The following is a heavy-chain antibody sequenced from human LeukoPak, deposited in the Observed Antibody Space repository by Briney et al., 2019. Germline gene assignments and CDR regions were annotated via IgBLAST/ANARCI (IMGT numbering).Heavy chain of an antibody. J-gene: IGHJ6*02. CDR2: INSDGSST. V-gene: IGHV3-74*01. Sequence: PGGSLRLSCAASGFTFSSYWMHWVRQAPGKGLVWVSRINSDGSSTSYADSVKGRFTISRDNAKNTLYLQLNSLRAEDTAVYYCAKGGGYDSDYYYYGMDVWGQGTTVTVSS. D-gene: IGHD5-12*01. CDR3: AKGGGYDSDYYYYGMDV. CDR1: GFTFSSYW.